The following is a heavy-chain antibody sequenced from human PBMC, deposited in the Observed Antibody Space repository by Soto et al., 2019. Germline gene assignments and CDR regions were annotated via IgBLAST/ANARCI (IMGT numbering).Heavy chain of an antibody. CDR2: ISGSGGST. D-gene: IGHD3-22*01. V-gene: IGHV3-23*01. CDR1: GFTFSSYA. CDR3: AKVLDYYDSSGYYWVVYYYGMDV. J-gene: IGHJ6*02. Sequence: GGSLRLSCAASGFTFSSYAMSWVRQAPGKGLEWVSAISGSGGSTYYADSVKGRFTISRDNSKNTLYLQMNSLRAEDTAVYYCAKVLDYYDSSGYYWVVYYYGMDVWGQGTTVTVSS.